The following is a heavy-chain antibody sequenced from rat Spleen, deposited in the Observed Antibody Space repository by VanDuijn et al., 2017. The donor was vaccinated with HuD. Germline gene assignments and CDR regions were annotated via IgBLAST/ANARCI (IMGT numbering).Heavy chain of an antibody. CDR1: GHSIASSYR. J-gene: IGHJ2*01. CDR2: INSAGST. V-gene: IGHV3-3*01. D-gene: IGHD1-12*02. CDR3: ARSDGTHYYLPFAD. Sequence: EVQLQESGPGLVKPSQSLSLTCSVTGHSIASSYRWNWIRKFPGNRLEWMGYINSAGSTIYNPSLKSRISITRDTSKNQFFLQVNSVTTDDTSTYYCARSDGTHYYLPFADWGQGVMVAVSS.